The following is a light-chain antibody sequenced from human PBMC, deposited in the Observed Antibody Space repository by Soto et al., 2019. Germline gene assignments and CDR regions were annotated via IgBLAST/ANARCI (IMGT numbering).Light chain of an antibody. J-gene: IGKJ3*01. CDR1: QSVSRSY. Sequence: EIVLTQSPGTLSLSPGERATLSCRASQSVSRSYLAWYQQKPGQTPMLLFYCASCRATGIPDSFSGSGSVTEFTLTISRLEPEEFAVYYCQQYGSSPFTFGPGTKVDIK. CDR2: CAS. V-gene: IGKV3-20*01. CDR3: QQYGSSPFT.